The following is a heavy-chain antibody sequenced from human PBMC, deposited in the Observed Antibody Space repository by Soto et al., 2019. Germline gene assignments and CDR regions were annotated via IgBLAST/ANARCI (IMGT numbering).Heavy chain of an antibody. CDR2: IIPIFGTA. CDR1: GGTFSSYA. D-gene: IGHD2-21*01. Sequence: SVKVSCKASGGTFSSYAISWVRQAPGQGLEWMGGIIPIFGTANAQKFQGRVTMTRDTSTSTVYMELRSLRSEDTAVYYCARDRGLPSGPSAGDYWGQGTLVTAPQ. CDR3: ARDRGLPSGPSAGDY. J-gene: IGHJ4*02. V-gene: IGHV1-69*05.